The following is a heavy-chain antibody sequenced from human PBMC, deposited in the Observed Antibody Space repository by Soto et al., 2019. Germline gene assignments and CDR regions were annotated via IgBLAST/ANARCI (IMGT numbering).Heavy chain of an antibody. D-gene: IGHD6-6*01. CDR3: ARDSAPITEYSSSGLVDY. Sequence: QVQLVESGGGVVQPGRSLRLSCAASGFTFSSYAMHWVRQAPVKGLEWVAVISYDGSNKYYADSVKGRFTISRDNSKNTLYLQMNSLRAEDTAVYYCARDSAPITEYSSSGLVDYWGQGTLVTVSS. J-gene: IGHJ4*02. CDR2: ISYDGSNK. V-gene: IGHV3-30-3*01. CDR1: GFTFSSYA.